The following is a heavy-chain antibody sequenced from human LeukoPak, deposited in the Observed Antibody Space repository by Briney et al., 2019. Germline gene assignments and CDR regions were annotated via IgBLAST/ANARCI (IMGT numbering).Heavy chain of an antibody. Sequence: SETLSLTCTVSGGSISSSSYYWGWIRQPPGKGLEWIGSIYYSGSTYYNPSLKSRVTISVDTSKNQFSLKLSSVTAAGTAVYYCARRVGYYFDYWGQGTLVTVSS. D-gene: IGHD1-26*01. CDR2: IYYSGST. V-gene: IGHV4-39*01. CDR3: ARRVGYYFDY. CDR1: GGSISSSSYY. J-gene: IGHJ4*02.